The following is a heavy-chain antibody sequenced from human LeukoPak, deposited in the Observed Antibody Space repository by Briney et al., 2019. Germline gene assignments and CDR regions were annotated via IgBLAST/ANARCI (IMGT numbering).Heavy chain of an antibody. D-gene: IGHD2-2*01. CDR2: IYTSGST. CDR3: ARLSCSSTSCYSFDY. V-gene: IGHV4-4*07. CDR1: GDSISIYY. Sequence: SETLSLTCTVSGDSISIYYWSWLRQPAGRGPEWIGRIYTSGSTNYNPSLKSRVTMSVDTSKNQFSLKLSSVTAADTAVYYCARLSCSSTSCYSFDYWGQGTLVTVSS. J-gene: IGHJ4*02.